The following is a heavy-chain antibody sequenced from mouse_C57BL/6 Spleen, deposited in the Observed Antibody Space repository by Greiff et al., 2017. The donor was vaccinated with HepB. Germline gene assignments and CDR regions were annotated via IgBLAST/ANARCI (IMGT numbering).Heavy chain of an antibody. CDR3: AREGNGYDFDY. V-gene: IGHV1-82*01. Sequence: QVQLQQSGPELVKPGASVKISCKASGYAFSSSWMNWVKQRPGKGLEWIGRIYPGDGDTNYNGKFKGKATLTADKSSSTAYMQLSSLTSEASAVYFCAREGNGYDFDYWGQGTTLTVSS. CDR1: GYAFSSSW. CDR2: IYPGDGDT. J-gene: IGHJ2*01. D-gene: IGHD2-2*01.